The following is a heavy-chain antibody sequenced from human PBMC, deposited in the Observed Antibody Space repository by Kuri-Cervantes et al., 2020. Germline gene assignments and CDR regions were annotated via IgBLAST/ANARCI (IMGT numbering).Heavy chain of an antibody. CDR1: GFTFSNAW. Sequence: GESLKISCVASGFTFSNAWMSWVRQAPGKGLEWVGRIKSKTDGGTTDYAAPVKGRFTISRDDSKNTLYLQMNSLKTEDTAVYYCTTLSYYDILTGYYRDYWGQGTLVTVSS. CDR2: IKSKTDGGTT. V-gene: IGHV3-15*01. D-gene: IGHD3-9*01. CDR3: TTLSYYDILTGYYRDY. J-gene: IGHJ4*02.